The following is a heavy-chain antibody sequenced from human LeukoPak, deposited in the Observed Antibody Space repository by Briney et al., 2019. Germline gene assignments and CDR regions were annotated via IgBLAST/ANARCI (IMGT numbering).Heavy chain of an antibody. CDR1: GYTFTSYG. CDR2: ISAYNGNT. CDR3: ARDRRVLVRGVPLDY. D-gene: IGHD3-10*01. V-gene: IGHV1-18*01. Sequence: ASVKVSCKASGYTFTSYGISWVRQAPGQELEWMGWISAYNGNTNYAQKLQGRVTMTTDTSTSTAYMELRGLRSDDTAVYYCARDRRVLVRGVPLDYWGQGTLVTVSS. J-gene: IGHJ4*02.